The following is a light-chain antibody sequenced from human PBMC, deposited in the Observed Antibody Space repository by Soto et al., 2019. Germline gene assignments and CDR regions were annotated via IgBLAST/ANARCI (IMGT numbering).Light chain of an antibody. J-gene: IGLJ2*01. CDR2: DTS. V-gene: IGLV7-46*01. CDR3: LLSYSSSVV. CDR1: TGAVTSGHY. Sequence: QAVVTQEPSLTVSPGGTVTLTCGSSTGAVTSGHYPYWFQQKPGQAPRTLIYDTSNKHSWTPARFSGSLFGGKTALTLSGAQPEVEAEYYCLLSYSSSVVIGGGTKLTV.